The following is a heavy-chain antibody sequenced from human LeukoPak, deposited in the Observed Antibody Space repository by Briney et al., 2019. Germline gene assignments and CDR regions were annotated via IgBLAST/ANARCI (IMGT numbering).Heavy chain of an antibody. CDR1: GYTFTSYG. CDR2: ISAYNGNT. CDR3: ARAAMVPRVINLFDP. V-gene: IGHV1-18*01. D-gene: IGHD3-10*01. Sequence: VASVKVSCKASGYTFTSYGISWVRQAPGQGLEWMGWISAYNGNTNYAQKLQGRVTMTTDTSTSTAYMELRSLRSDDTAVYYCARAAMVPRVINLFDPWGQGTLVTVSS. J-gene: IGHJ5*02.